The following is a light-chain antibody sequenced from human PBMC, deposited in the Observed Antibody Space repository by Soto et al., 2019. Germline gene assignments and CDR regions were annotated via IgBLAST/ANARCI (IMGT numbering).Light chain of an antibody. CDR1: QSVGNNY. Sequence: EIVLTQSPGTLSLSPGERATLSCRASQSVGNNYLAWYQQKPGQAPRFLIYDASSSATGIPDRFSGSCSGTDFTITISRLAPEDFAVYSCQQDDSTPLSFGGGTTVEIK. J-gene: IGKJ4*01. V-gene: IGKV3-20*01. CDR3: QQDDSTPLS. CDR2: DAS.